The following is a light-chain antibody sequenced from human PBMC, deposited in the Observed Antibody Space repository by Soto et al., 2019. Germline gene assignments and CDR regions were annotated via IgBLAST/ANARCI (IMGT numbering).Light chain of an antibody. CDR2: TNN. CDR1: GSNIGSNA. Sequence: QSVLTQPPSASGTPGQRVTISCSGSGSNIGSNAVNWYQQLPGTAPKLLIYTNNQRPSGVPDRFSGSKSGTSGSLAISGLQSEDEADYYCAVWDDSLSGYVFGTGSKVTVL. CDR3: AVWDDSLSGYV. V-gene: IGLV1-44*01. J-gene: IGLJ1*01.